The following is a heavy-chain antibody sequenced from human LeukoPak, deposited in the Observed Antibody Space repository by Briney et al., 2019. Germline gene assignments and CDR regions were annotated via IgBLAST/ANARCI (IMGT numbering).Heavy chain of an antibody. Sequence: GSLRLSCTVSGFTVSSNSWSWIRQPPGKGLEWIGEINHSGSTNYNPSLKSRVTISVDTSKNQFSLRLSSVIAADTAVYYCARVTSSGYRRGYNWFDPWGQGTLVTVSS. CDR3: ARVTSSGYRRGYNWFDP. D-gene: IGHD3-22*01. CDR1: GFTVSSNS. CDR2: INHSGST. V-gene: IGHV4-34*01. J-gene: IGHJ5*02.